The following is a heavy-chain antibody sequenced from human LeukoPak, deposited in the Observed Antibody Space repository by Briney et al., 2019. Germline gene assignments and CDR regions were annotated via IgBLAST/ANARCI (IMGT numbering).Heavy chain of an antibody. CDR3: ATTLAGTSAYYYMDV. CDR1: GYTFTVYY. J-gene: IGHJ6*03. V-gene: IGHV1-2*02. CDR2: INPNSGGT. D-gene: IGHD6-19*01. Sequence: ASVTVSFKSSGYTFTVYYMHWVRQAPGQGLEWMGWINPNSGGTNYAQKFQGRVTITRDTSISTAYMELSRLRSDDTAVYYCATTLAGTSAYYYMDVWGKGTTVTISS.